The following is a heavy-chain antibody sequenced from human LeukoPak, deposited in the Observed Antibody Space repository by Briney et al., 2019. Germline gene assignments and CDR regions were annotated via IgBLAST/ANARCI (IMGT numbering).Heavy chain of an antibody. Sequence: GASVKVSCKASGGTFSSYAISWVRQAPGQGLEWMGGIIPIFGTANYAQKFQGRVTITADESTSTAYMELSSLRSEDTAVYYCASPPYCSSTSCHQNDAFDIWGQGTMVTVSS. CDR2: IIPIFGTA. V-gene: IGHV1-69*13. D-gene: IGHD2-2*01. CDR3: ASPPYCSSTSCHQNDAFDI. J-gene: IGHJ3*02. CDR1: GGTFSSYA.